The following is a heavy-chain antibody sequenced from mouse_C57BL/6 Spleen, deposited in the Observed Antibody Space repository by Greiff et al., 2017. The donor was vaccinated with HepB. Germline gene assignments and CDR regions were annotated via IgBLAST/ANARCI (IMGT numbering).Heavy chain of an antibody. CDR3: ARSYYYGSSPDYYAMDY. Sequence: EVQLQESGPGLVKPSQSLSLTCSVTGYSITSGYYWNWIRQFPGNKLEWMGYISYDGSNNYNPSFKNRISITRDTSKNQFFLKLNSVTTEDTATYYCARSYYYGSSPDYYAMDYWGQGTSVTVSS. D-gene: IGHD1-1*01. J-gene: IGHJ4*01. V-gene: IGHV3-6*01. CDR1: GYSITSGYY. CDR2: ISYDGSN.